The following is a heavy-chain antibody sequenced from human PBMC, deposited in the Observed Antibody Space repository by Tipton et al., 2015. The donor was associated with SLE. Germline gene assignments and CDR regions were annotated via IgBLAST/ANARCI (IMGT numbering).Heavy chain of an antibody. V-gene: IGHV4-59*01. CDR2: INYSGRT. CDR3: ARRVLDF. CDR1: GGLIRGNY. J-gene: IGHJ4*02. Sequence: TLSLTCTVSGGLIRGNYWNWVRKPPGQGLEWIGNINYSGRTKYNPSLKSRVTISVDTSKNQFSLKLSSVTAADPAVYYCARRVLDFWGQGMLVTVSS.